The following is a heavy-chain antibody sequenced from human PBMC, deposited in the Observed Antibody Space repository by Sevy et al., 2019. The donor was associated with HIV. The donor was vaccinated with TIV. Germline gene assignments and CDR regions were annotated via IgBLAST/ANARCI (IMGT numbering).Heavy chain of an antibody. CDR3: ARXPQIRLPXVWDEYYYYGMDV. D-gene: IGHD2-2*01. V-gene: IGHV3-33*01. J-gene: IGHJ6*02. CDR2: IWYDGSNK. Sequence: GGSLRLSCAXXXFTFSSYGMHWVRQAPGKGLEWVAVIWYDGSNKYYADSVKGRFTISRDNSKNTLYLQMNSLRAEDTAXYYCARXPQIRLPXVWDEYYYYGMDVWGQGTTVTVSS. CDR1: XFTFSSYG.